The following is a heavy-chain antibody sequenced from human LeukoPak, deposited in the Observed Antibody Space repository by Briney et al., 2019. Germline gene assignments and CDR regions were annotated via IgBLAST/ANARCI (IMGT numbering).Heavy chain of an antibody. CDR1: EFTFSRYG. J-gene: IGHJ4*02. V-gene: IGHV3-30*18. CDR3: AKLWNEVGVPIY. D-gene: IGHD1-26*01. CDR2: ISYDGRNK. Sequence: GGSLRLSCAASEFTFSRYGMHWVRQAPGKGLEWVAVISYDGRNKYYADSVKGRFTISRDNSKNTLYLQMNSLRPEDTAVYYCAKLWNEVGVPIYWGQGTLVTVSS.